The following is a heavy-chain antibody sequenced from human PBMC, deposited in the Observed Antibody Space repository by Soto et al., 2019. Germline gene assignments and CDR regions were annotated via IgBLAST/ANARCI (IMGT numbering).Heavy chain of an antibody. CDR1: GGSTSSSSYY. CDR2: IYYSGST. CDR3: ARLGGFDEKYYGSGSYSPGYYYYGMDV. D-gene: IGHD3-10*01. Sequence: PSETLSLTSTVSGGSTSSSSYYWGWIRQPPGKGLEWIGSIYYSGSTYYNPSLKSRVTISVHTSKNQFSLKLSSVTAADPAVYYCARLGGFDEKYYGSGSYSPGYYYYGMDVWGQWTTVTV. J-gene: IGHJ6*02. V-gene: IGHV4-39*01.